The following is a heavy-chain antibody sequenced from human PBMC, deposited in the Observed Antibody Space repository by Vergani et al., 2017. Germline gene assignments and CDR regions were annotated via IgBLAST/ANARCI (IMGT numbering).Heavy chain of an antibody. J-gene: IGHJ5*02. Sequence: VQLLESGGGLVQPGGSLRLSCAASGFTFSSYAMSWVRQAPGKGLEWVSAISGSGGSTYYADSVKGRFTISRDNSKKTLYLQMNSLRAEDTAVYYCARDGRLVRDYGDWGRNWFDPWGQGTLVTVSS. CDR3: ARDGRLVRDYGDWGRNWFDP. CDR2: ISGSGGST. V-gene: IGHV3-23*01. D-gene: IGHD4-17*01. CDR1: GFTFSSYA.